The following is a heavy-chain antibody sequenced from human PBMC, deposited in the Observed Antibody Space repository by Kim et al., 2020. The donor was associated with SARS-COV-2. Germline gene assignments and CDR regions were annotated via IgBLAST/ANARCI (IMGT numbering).Heavy chain of an antibody. Sequence: QFTISTANYKNTLYLQMNSLRAEDTAVYYCAKEDIVATISYFDYWGQGTLVTVSS. CDR3: AKEDIVATISYFDY. V-gene: IGHV3-23*01. D-gene: IGHD5-12*01. J-gene: IGHJ4*02.